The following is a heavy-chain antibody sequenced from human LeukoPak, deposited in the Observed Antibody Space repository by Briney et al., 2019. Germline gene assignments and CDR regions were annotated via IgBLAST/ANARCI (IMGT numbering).Heavy chain of an antibody. J-gene: IGHJ1*01. V-gene: IGHV4-39*01. CDR3: ATASFGYFQH. Sequence: SETLSLTCTVSGVSISSSSYYWGWLRQPPGKGREWIGSIYYSGSTYYNPSLKSRVTISVDTSKNQFSLKLSSVTAADTAVFYCATASFGYFQHWGQGTLVTVSS. D-gene: IGHD3-10*01. CDR2: IYYSGST. CDR1: GVSISSSSYY.